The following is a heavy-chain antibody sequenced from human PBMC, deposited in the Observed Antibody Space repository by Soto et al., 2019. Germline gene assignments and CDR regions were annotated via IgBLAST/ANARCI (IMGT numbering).Heavy chain of an antibody. J-gene: IGHJ4*02. Sequence: PSETLSLTCTGSGGSISSSSYYWGWIRQPPGKGLEWIGSIYYSGSTYYNPSLKSRVTISVDTSKNQFSLKLSSVTAADTAVYYCARLVRDIVVVPAAIPDYWGQGTLVT. V-gene: IGHV4-39*01. D-gene: IGHD2-2*01. CDR3: ARLVRDIVVVPAAIPDY. CDR2: IYYSGST. CDR1: GGSISSSSYY.